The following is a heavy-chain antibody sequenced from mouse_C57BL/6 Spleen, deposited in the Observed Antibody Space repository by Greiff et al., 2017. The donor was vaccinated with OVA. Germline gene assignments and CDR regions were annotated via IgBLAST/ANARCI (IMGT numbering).Heavy chain of an antibody. CDR1: GYTFTDYY. CDR2: IGPGSGST. CDR3: ARWGYSKGFDWYFDV. Sequence: QVQLQQSGAELVKPGASVKISCAASGYTFTDYYINWVKQRPGQGLEWIGKIGPGSGSTYYNEKFKGKATLTADKSSSTAYMQLSSLTSEDSAVYFCARWGYSKGFDWYFDVWGTGTTVTVSS. J-gene: IGHJ1*03. V-gene: IGHV1-77*01. D-gene: IGHD2-5*01.